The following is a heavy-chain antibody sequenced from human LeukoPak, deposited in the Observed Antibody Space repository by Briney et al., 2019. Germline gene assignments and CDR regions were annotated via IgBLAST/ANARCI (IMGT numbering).Heavy chain of an antibody. CDR2: ISAYNGNT. CDR1: GYTFTSYG. V-gene: IGHV1-18*01. D-gene: IGHD2-15*01. Sequence: GASVKVSCKASGYTFTSYGISWVRQAPGQGLEWMGWISAYNGNTNYAQKLQGRVTMTTDTSTSTAYMELRSLRSDDTAVYYCAREGYCSGGSCYLHAFDIWGQGTMVTVSS. CDR3: AREGYCSGGSCYLHAFDI. J-gene: IGHJ3*02.